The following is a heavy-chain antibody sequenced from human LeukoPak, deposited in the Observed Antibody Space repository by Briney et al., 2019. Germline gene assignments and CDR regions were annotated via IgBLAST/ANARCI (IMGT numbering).Heavy chain of an antibody. D-gene: IGHD3-22*01. CDR3: ARDNHASSGFCDY. J-gene: IGHJ4*02. CDR1: VYTFTIYY. CDR2: INPSGGST. Sequence: ASVKVSFKSSVYTFTIYYMHWARQAPGQGLEWMGIINPSGGSTSYAQKFQGRVTMTRDTSTTTVYMELSSLRSEDTAVCDCARDNHASSGFCDYWGQGTLVTVSS. V-gene: IGHV1-46*01.